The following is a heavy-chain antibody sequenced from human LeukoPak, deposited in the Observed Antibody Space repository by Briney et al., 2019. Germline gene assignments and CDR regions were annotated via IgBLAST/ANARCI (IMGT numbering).Heavy chain of an antibody. CDR2: IYYSGST. V-gene: IGHV4-59*12. CDR1: GGSISSYY. D-gene: IGHD3-3*01. J-gene: IGHJ5*02. Sequence: SETLSLTCTVSGGSISSYYWSWIRQPPGKGLEWIGYIYYSGSTYYNPSLKSRVTISVDTSKNQFSLKLSSVTAADTAVYYCARGGAIFGVVSRLDPWGQGTLVTVSS. CDR3: ARGGAIFGVVSRLDP.